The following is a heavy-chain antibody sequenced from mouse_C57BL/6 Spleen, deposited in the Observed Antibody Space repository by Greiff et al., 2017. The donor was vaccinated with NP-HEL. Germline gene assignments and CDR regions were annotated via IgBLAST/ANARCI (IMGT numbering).Heavy chain of an antibody. CDR3: ARGDYYYGSSYYAMDY. CDR1: GYTFTSYW. D-gene: IGHD1-1*01. Sequence: VQLQQPGAELVKPGASVKLSCKASGYTFTSYWMHWVKQRPGRGLEWIGRIDPNSGGTKYNEKFKSKATLTVDKPSSTAYMQLSSLTSEDSAVYYCARGDYYYGSSYYAMDYWGQGTSVTVSS. J-gene: IGHJ4*01. V-gene: IGHV1-72*01. CDR2: IDPNSGGT.